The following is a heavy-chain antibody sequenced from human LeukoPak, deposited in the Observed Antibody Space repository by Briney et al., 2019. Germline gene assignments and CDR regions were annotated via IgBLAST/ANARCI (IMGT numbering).Heavy chain of an antibody. J-gene: IGHJ5*02. CDR2: FDPEDGET. CDR3: AGRYYYDSSGYYPGVPSGNWFDP. D-gene: IGHD3-22*01. CDR1: GYTLTELS. V-gene: IGHV1-24*01. Sequence: ASVKVSCKVSGYTLTELSMHWVRQAPGKGLEWMGGFDPEDGETIYAQKFQGRVTMTEDTSTDTAYMELSSLRSEDTAVYYCAGRYYYDSSGYYPGVPSGNWFDPWGQGTLVTVSS.